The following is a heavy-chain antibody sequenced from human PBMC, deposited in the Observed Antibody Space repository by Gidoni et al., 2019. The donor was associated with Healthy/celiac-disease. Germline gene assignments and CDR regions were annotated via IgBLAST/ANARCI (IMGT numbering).Heavy chain of an antibody. CDR1: GGSISRYY. Sequence: QVQLQESGPGLVTPSETLSLTCTVSGGSISRYYWTWIRPPPGKGLEWIGYIYYSGSTNYHPSLKSRVTISVDTSKNQFSLKLSSVTAADTAVYYCARDQVLGYCSSTSCYSYYYMDVWGKGTTVTVSS. J-gene: IGHJ6*03. CDR3: ARDQVLGYCSSTSCYSYYYMDV. D-gene: IGHD2-2*01. V-gene: IGHV4-59*01. CDR2: IYYSGST.